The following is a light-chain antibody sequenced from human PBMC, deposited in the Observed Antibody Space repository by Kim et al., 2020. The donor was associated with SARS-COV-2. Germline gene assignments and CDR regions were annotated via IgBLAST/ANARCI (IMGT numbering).Light chain of an antibody. CDR3: QQYNTYSGT. J-gene: IGKJ1*01. CDR1: QSISNW. CDR2: SAS. Sequence: VSVGDRVTITCRASQSISNWLAWYQQKPGKAPNLLIYSASNLQSGVPSRFSGSGSGTEFTLTISSLQPDDFATYYCQQYNTYSGTFGQGTKVDIK. V-gene: IGKV1-5*01.